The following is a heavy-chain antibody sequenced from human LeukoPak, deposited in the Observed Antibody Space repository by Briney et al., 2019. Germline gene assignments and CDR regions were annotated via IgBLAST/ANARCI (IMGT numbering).Heavy chain of an antibody. J-gene: IGHJ4*02. Sequence: GGSLRLSCAGAGFSLKSYSLTWVRQAPGKGLEWVSSISSTSAYIHYADSVKGRFTISRDNVDNVVYLEMNSLGAEDTATYYCARDWFSKVRGVLDYRGQGTLVTVSS. CDR2: ISSTSAYI. D-gene: IGHD3-10*01. CDR3: ARDWFSKVRGVLDY. V-gene: IGHV3-21*01. CDR1: GFSLKSYS.